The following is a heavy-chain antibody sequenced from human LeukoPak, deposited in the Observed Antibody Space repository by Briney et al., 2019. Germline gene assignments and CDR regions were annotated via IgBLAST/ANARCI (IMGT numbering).Heavy chain of an antibody. CDR3: ARAYGGPPYFDY. D-gene: IGHD4-17*01. V-gene: IGHV4-59*01. Sequence: PSETLSLTCTVSGGSISSYYWSWIRQPPGKGLEWIGYIYYSGSTNYNPSLKSRVTISVDTSKNQFSLKLSSVTAADTAVYYCARAYGGPPYFDYWGQGTLVTVSS. CDR2: IYYSGST. J-gene: IGHJ4*02. CDR1: GGSISSYY.